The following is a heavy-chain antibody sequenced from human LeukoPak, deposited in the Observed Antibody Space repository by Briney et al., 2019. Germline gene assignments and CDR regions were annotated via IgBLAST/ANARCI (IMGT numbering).Heavy chain of an antibody. CDR1: GFTFSNAW. V-gene: IGHV3-15*01. Sequence: GGSLRLSCAASGFTFSNAWMSWVRQAPGKGLEWVGRIKSKTDGGTTDYAAPVKGRFTISRDDSKNTLYLQMHSLKTEYTAVYYCTTDGGGFPETYGYWGQGTLVTVSS. J-gene: IGHJ4*02. CDR3: TTDGGGFPETYGY. D-gene: IGHD3-16*01. CDR2: IKSKTDGGTT.